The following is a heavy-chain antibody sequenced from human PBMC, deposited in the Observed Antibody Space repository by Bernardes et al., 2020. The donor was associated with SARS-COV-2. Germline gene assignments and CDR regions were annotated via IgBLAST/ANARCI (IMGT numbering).Heavy chain of an antibody. Sequence: SETLSLTCTVSVGPISSSFYYWGWIRQPPGKGLEWIGSIYYRGDTYYNPSLKSRVTITVDTSKNQLFLKLSSVTAADTAVYYCARPIVTMGDFDLWGQGTQVTVSS. CDR1: VGPISSSFYY. J-gene: IGHJ4*02. V-gene: IGHV4-39*01. CDR3: ARPIVTMGDFDL. CDR2: IYYRGDT. D-gene: IGHD4-4*01.